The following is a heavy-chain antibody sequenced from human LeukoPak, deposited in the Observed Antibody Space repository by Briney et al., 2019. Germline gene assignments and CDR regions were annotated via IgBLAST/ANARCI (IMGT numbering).Heavy chain of an antibody. CDR2: INHSGST. V-gene: IGHV4-34*01. D-gene: IGHD3-16*01. Sequence: SETLSLTCAVYGGSFSGYYWSWIRQPPGKGLEWIGEINHSGSTYYNPSLKSRVTMSVDRSKNQFSLKLNSVTAADTAVYYCARVGGGTDWYFDLWGRGTLVTVSS. J-gene: IGHJ2*01. CDR3: ARVGGGTDWYFDL. CDR1: GGSFSGYY.